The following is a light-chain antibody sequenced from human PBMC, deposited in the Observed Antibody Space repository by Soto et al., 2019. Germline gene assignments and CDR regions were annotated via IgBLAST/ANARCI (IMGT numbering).Light chain of an antibody. CDR2: AAS. V-gene: IGKV1-9*01. CDR1: QGISSY. CDR3: QQLNSYLALT. Sequence: DIPLTQSPSFLSASVGDRVTITCRASQGISSYLAWYQHKPGRAPRLLIYAASTLQSGVPSRFSGSGSGTEFTLTISSLQPEDFATYYCQQLNSYLALTFGGGTKVEIK. J-gene: IGKJ4*01.